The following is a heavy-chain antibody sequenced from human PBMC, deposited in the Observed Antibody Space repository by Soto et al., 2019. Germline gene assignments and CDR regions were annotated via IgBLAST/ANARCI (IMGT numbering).Heavy chain of an antibody. V-gene: IGHV3-21*01. J-gene: IGHJ4*02. CDR1: GFTFSSYS. Sequence: PGGSLRLSCAASGFTFSSYSMNWVRQAPGKGLEWVSSISSSSYIYYADSVKGRFTISRDNAKNSLYLQMSSLRAEDTAVYYCARFPGDSSGYYYSFLDYWGQGTLVTVSS. D-gene: IGHD3-22*01. CDR3: ARFPGDSSGYYYSFLDY. CDR2: ISSSSYI.